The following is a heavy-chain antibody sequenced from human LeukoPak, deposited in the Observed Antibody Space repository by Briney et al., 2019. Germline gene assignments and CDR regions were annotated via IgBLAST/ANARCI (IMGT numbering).Heavy chain of an antibody. CDR2: INTDGSST. J-gene: IGHJ3*02. CDR3: ARAKFDSSGYYYRGFDI. CDR1: GFTLSSYW. V-gene: IGHV3-74*01. Sequence: GGSLRLSCSASGFTLSSYWMHWVRQAPGKGLVWVSRINTDGSSTNYADSVKGRFTVSRDNAKNTLYLQMNSLRAEDTAVYYCARAKFDSSGYYYRGFDIWGQGTMVTVSS. D-gene: IGHD3-22*01.